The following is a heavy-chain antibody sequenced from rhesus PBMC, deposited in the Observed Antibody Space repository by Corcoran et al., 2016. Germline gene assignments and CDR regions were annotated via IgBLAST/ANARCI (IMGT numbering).Heavy chain of an antibody. Sequence: EVQLVESGGGLVQPGGSLRLSCAGSGFTFRAFGIHWVRQAPGKGLEWVAVISSDGSNKYFADSVKDRFTSSRDNSNNILYLQMNNLKLEDTAVYYCTRFDVWGPGVRVTVSS. CDR1: GFTFRAFG. CDR3: TRFDV. V-gene: IGHV3-54*02. CDR2: ISSDGSNK. J-gene: IGHJ5-1*01.